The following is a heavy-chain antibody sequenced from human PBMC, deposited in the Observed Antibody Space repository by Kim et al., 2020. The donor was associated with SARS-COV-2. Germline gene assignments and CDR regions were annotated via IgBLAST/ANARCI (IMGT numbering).Heavy chain of an antibody. CDR1: GFTFSSYS. CDR3: ARDIYGPRREPDYHIAVAGIGNYYYYGMDV. Sequence: GGSLRLSCAASGFTFSSYSMNWVRQAPGKGLEWVSSISSSSSYIYYADSVKGRFTISRDNAKNSLYLQMNILRAEDTAVYYCARDIYGPRREPDYHIAVAGIGNYYYYGMDVWGQGTTVTVSS. CDR2: ISSSSSYI. V-gene: IGHV3-21*01. D-gene: IGHD6-19*01. J-gene: IGHJ6*02.